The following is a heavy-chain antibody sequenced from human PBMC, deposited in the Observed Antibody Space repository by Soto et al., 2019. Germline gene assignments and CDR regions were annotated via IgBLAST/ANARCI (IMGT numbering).Heavy chain of an antibody. D-gene: IGHD5-18*01. CDR3: ARGGAAMGYNCFDP. CDR1: GGSIRSGGYY. CDR2: IYYSGST. V-gene: IGHV4-31*03. J-gene: IGHJ5*02. Sequence: PSETLSLTCTVSGGSIRSGGYYWSWIRQHPGKGLEWIGYIYYSGSTYYNPSLKSRVTISVDTSKNQFSLKLSSVTAADTAVYYCARGGAAMGYNCFDPWGQGTLVTVSS.